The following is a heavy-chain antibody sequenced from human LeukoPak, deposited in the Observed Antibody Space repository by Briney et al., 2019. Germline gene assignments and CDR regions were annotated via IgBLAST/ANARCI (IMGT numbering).Heavy chain of an antibody. J-gene: IGHJ4*02. V-gene: IGHV3-23*01. Sequence: GGSLRLSCAASGSTFSSYAMSWVRQAPGKGLEWVSDISGNGGNTNYAASVKGRFTISRDNSKKTLYLHMNSLRAEDTAVYYCARDRRMRVRGYGISGTTGLEYWGQGTLVTVSS. CDR3: ARDRRMRVRGYGISGTTGLEY. CDR1: GSTFSSYA. D-gene: IGHD1-7*01. CDR2: ISGNGGNT.